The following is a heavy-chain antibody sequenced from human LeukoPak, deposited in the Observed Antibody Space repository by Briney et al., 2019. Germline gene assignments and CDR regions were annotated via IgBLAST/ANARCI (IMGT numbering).Heavy chain of an antibody. Sequence: GGSLRLSCAASGFTSSDYYMSWIRQAPGKGLEWVSYISSSGSTMYYADSVKGRFTISRDNAKNSLYLQMNSLRAEDTAVYYCARERSGSCYFDYWGQGTLVTVSS. CDR3: ARERSGSCYFDY. CDR1: GFTSSDYY. D-gene: IGHD1-26*01. V-gene: IGHV3-11*04. CDR2: ISSSGSTM. J-gene: IGHJ4*02.